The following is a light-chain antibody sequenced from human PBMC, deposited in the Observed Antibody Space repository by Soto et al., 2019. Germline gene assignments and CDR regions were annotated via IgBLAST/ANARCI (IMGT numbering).Light chain of an antibody. CDR2: GNS. J-gene: IGLJ1*01. CDR1: SSNIGAGYD. V-gene: IGLV1-40*01. Sequence: QSVLTQPPSVSGAPGQRLTISCTGSSSNIGAGYDVNWYQQLPGAAPKFLIYGNSNRPSGVPDRFSGSKSGTSASLAITGLQAEDEADYYCQSYDSRLSGYVFGTGTKVTVL. CDR3: QSYDSRLSGYV.